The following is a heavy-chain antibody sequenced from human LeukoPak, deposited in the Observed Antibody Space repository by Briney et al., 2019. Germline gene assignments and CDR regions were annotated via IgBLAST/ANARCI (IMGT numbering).Heavy chain of an antibody. CDR1: GFTFSTYG. D-gene: IGHD2-15*01. V-gene: IGHV3-23*01. J-gene: IGHJ4*02. CDR2: ISGSGGNT. CDR3: AKAPVISCRGAFCYPFDY. Sequence: GGSLRLSCGASGFTFSTYGMSWVRQAPGKALEWVSAISGSGGNTYYADSVKGRFTISRDNSKNTLYLQMNSLRAEDAAVYYCAKAPVISCRGAFCYPFDYWGQGTLVTVSS.